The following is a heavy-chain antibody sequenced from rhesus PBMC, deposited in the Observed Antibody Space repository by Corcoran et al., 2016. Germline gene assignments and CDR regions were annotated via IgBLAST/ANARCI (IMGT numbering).Heavy chain of an antibody. V-gene: IGHV4S14*01. J-gene: IGHJ4*01. CDR1: GYSISSGYY. CDR2: IYGSGKNN. Sequence: QLQLQESGPGLVKPSETLSLTCAVFGYSISSGYYWNWIRQSPGKGLAWIGRIYGSGKNNYLNPSLKSRVTLSVDTSKNQFSLKLSSVTAADTAVYYCARGYSSWSGYFDYWGQGVLVTVSS. D-gene: IGHD6-13*01. CDR3: ARGYSSWSGYFDY.